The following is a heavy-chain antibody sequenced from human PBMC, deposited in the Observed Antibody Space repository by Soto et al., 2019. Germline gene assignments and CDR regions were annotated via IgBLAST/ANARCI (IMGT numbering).Heavy chain of an antibody. J-gene: IGHJ3*02. V-gene: IGHV4-59*08. CDR3: ARWGDTAGLSLPGFDI. D-gene: IGHD2-21*02. CDR2: IHYSGNS. Sequence: QVQLQESGPGLVKPSETLSLTCTVSGASISNYYWNWIRQTPSKGLEWIGFIHYSGNSYFNPSLNSRSPLSVDTSRNHFSLNLNFVTAADTAVYYCARWGDTAGLSLPGFDIWGQGTMVTVSS. CDR1: GASISNYY.